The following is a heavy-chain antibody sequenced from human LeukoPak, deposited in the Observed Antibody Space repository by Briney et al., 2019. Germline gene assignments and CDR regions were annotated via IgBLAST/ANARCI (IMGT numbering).Heavy chain of an antibody. CDR2: INPNSGRT. V-gene: IGHV1-2*02. D-gene: IGHD4-17*01. Sequence: ASVKLSCKASGNTFTGYYIHWVRQAPGQGLEWMGWINPNSGRTNYAQAFQDRVTMTWDTSISTAYMELRLRSDDTAVYYCARSRNCHDYGDYYFDCWGQGTLVTVSS. CDR3: ARSRNCHDYGDYYFDC. CDR1: GNTFTGYY. J-gene: IGHJ4*02.